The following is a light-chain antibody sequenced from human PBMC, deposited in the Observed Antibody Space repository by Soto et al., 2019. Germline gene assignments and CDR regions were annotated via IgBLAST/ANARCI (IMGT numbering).Light chain of an antibody. CDR2: EVS. J-gene: IGLJ2*01. Sequence: QSALTQPASVSGSPGQSITVSCTGTGSDVGAYNFVSWYQLHPGEAPKVLIYEVSKRPPGVSSRFSGSKSGNTASLTTSELQAEDEADYYCCSHAGSIFAVFGGGTKVTVL. CDR3: CSHAGSIFAV. CDR1: GSDVGAYNF. V-gene: IGLV2-23*02.